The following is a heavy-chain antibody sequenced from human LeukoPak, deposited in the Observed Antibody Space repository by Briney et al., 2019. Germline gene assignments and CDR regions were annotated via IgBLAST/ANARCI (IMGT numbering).Heavy chain of an antibody. V-gene: IGHV3-23*01. CDR1: GFTVSSNY. D-gene: IGHD1-26*01. J-gene: IGHJ4*02. Sequence: GGSLRLSCAASGFTVSSNYMSWVRQAPGKGLEWVSAISGSGGSTYYADSVKGRFTISRDNSENTLYLQMNSLRAEDTAVYYCAKEGGTLPFYSGSYLDYWGQGTLVTVSS. CDR3: AKEGGTLPFYSGSYLDY. CDR2: ISGSGGST.